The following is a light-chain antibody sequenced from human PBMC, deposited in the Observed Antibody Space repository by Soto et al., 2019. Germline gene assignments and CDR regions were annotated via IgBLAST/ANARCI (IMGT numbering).Light chain of an antibody. CDR1: SNDVGGYNY. CDR3: TSYTSISTVV. V-gene: IGLV2-14*01. CDR2: GVG. Sequence: QSALTQPASVSGSPGQSITISCTGTSNDVGGYNYVSWYQHHPGKAPKLIIYGVGHRPSGVSDRFSSSTSDNTASLTISGLQAEDEADYYCTSYTSISTVVFGSGTKLTVL. J-gene: IGLJ1*01.